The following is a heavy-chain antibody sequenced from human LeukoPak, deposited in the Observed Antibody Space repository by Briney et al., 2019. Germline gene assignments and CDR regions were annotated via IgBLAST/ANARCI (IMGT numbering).Heavy chain of an antibody. CDR3: ARDGPDSSSSDFDY. D-gene: IGHD6-6*01. J-gene: IGHJ4*02. CDR1: GFTFSSYW. CDR2: IKQDGSAK. V-gene: IGHV3-7*01. Sequence: GGSLRLPCAASGFTFSSYWMSWVRQAPGKGLEWVANIKQDGSAKYYVDSVKGRFTISRDNAKNSLYLQMDSLRVEDAAVYYCARDGPDSSSSDFDYWGQGTLVTVSS.